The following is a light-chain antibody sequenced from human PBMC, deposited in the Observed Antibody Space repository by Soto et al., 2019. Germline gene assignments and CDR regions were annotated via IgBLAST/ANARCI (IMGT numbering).Light chain of an antibody. Sequence: EIVLTQSPATLSASPGERATLSCGASQTVGVRLAWYQHKPGQAPRLLIYGASTRATGIPARFSGSGSGTEFTLTISSLQSEDFAVYYCQQYGSSPRTFGQGTKVDIK. CDR2: GAS. V-gene: IGKV3-15*01. CDR1: QTVGVR. CDR3: QQYGSSPRT. J-gene: IGKJ1*01.